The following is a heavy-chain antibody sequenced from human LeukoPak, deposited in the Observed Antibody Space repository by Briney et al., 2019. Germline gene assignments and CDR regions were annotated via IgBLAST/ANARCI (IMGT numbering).Heavy chain of an antibody. CDR1: GFTFSSYG. V-gene: IGHV3-30*18. J-gene: IGHJ4*02. CDR3: AKGTYSYGYPPDY. D-gene: IGHD5-18*01. CDR2: ISYDGSNK. Sequence: GRSLRLSCAASGFTFSSYGMHWVRQAPGRGLEWVAVISYDGSNKYYADPVKGRFTISRDNSKNTLYLQMNSPRAEDTAVYYCAKGTYSYGYPPDYWGQGTLVTVSS.